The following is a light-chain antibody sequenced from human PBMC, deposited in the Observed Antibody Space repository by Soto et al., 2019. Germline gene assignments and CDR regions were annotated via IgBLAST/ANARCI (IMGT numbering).Light chain of an antibody. CDR3: PQSFGTPLT. CDR2: TAS. CDR1: QNIKKY. Sequence: DIQMTQSPSTLSGSVGDRVTITCRASQNIKKYLNWYQQKPGKAPNLLIYTASSLQVGFPSRFSGSGSGTDFTLTISSLQPEDFATYYCPQSFGTPLTFGGGTKVDTK. J-gene: IGKJ4*01. V-gene: IGKV1-39*01.